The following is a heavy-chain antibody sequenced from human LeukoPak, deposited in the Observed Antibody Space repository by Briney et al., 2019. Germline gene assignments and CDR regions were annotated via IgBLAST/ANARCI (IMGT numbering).Heavy chain of an antibody. J-gene: IGHJ4*02. D-gene: IGHD3-22*01. CDR2: IYPNRGGT. Sequence: ASVKVSCKASGYTFIAYYMHWLRQAPGQGLEWMGWIYPNRGGTNYAQKFQGRVTMTRDTSINTAYMELSRLRSDDTAVYYCARAYDGSGNLDYWGQGTLVTVSS. V-gene: IGHV1-2*02. CDR1: GYTFIAYY. CDR3: ARAYDGSGNLDY.